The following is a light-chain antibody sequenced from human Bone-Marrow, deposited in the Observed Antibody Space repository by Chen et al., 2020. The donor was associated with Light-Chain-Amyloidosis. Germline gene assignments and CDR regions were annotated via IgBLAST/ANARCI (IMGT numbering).Light chain of an antibody. CDR3: CSYAGSSTLV. Sequence: QADLTQPSSGSGYPGQSTTIPYTGTSSDVGSYNLVSWYQQHPGKAPQLMIYEVTKRPSGVSNRFSGSKSGNTASLTISGLQTEDEADYYCCSYAGSSTLVFGGGTKLTVL. V-gene: IGLV2-23*02. CDR1: SSDVGSYNL. CDR2: EVT. J-gene: IGLJ2*01.